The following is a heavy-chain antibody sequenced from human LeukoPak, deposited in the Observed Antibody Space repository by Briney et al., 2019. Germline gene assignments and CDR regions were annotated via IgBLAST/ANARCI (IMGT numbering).Heavy chain of an antibody. J-gene: IGHJ6*02. CDR2: ISAYNGNT. Sequence: ASVKVSCKASGYTFTSYGISWVRQAPGQGPEWMGWISAYNGNTNYAQKLQGRVTMTTDTSTSTAYMELRSLRSDDTAVYYCARPGDDYVLGPYYGMDVWGQGTTVTVSS. CDR1: GYTFTSYG. D-gene: IGHD3-16*01. CDR3: ARPGDDYVLGPYYGMDV. V-gene: IGHV1-18*01.